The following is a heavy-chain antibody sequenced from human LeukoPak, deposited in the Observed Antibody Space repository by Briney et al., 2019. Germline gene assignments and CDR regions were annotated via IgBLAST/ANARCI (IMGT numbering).Heavy chain of an antibody. D-gene: IGHD3-22*01. CDR2: INHSGST. CDR1: GDSISCYY. J-gene: IGHJ4*02. Sequence: PSETLSLTCTVSGDSISCYYWSWIRQPPGKGLEWIGEINHSGSTNYNPSLKSRVTISVDTSKNQFSLKLSSVTAADTAVYYCARGPDYYDSSGGDYWGQGTLVTVSS. V-gene: IGHV4-34*01. CDR3: ARGPDYYDSSGGDY.